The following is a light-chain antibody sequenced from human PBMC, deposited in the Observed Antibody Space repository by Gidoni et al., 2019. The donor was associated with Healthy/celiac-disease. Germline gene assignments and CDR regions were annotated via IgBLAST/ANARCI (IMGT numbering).Light chain of an antibody. CDR2: GNS. CDR3: QSYDSSLSGCYV. CDR1: SPNIGAGYD. V-gene: IGLV1-40*01. Sequence: QSVLTQPPSVSGAPGPRVTISCTGSSPNIGAGYDVHWYQQLPGTAPKLLIYGNSNRPSGVPDRFSGSKSGTSASLAISGLQAEDEADYYCQSYDSSLSGCYVFGTGTKVTVL. J-gene: IGLJ1*01.